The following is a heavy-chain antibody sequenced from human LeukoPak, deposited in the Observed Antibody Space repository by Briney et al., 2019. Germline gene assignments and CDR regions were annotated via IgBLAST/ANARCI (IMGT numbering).Heavy chain of an antibody. J-gene: IGHJ3*02. CDR3: ARTGAFDI. D-gene: IGHD1-14*01. V-gene: IGHV3-48*01. CDR1: TFTFSTYS. CDR2: ISNSSSTI. Sequence: AGGSQRLSCAASTFTFSTYSMNWVRQAPGKGLEWVSYISNSSSTIYYADSMKGRFTLSRESAKNSLYLKMNSLRAEHTAVYYCARTGAFDIWGQGTMVTVSS.